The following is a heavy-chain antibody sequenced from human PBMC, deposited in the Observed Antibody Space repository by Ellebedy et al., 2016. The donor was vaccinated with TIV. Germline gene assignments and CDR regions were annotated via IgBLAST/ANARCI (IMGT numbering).Heavy chain of an antibody. CDR3: ARSNISFLGETDAFDI. CDR2: IYYSGST. V-gene: IGHV4-59*01. CDR1: GGSISSYY. J-gene: IGHJ3*02. D-gene: IGHD3-3*01. Sequence: MPSETLSLTCTVSGGSISSYYWSWIRQPPGKGLEWIGYIYYSGSTNYNPSLKSRVTIAVDTSKKQISLKLSSVTVGDTGVYFCARSNISFLGETDAFDIWGQGTRVTVSS.